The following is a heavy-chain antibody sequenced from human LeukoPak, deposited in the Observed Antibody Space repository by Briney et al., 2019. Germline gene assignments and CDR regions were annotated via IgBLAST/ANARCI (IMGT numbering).Heavy chain of an antibody. Sequence: PSQTLSLTCTVSGGSISSGDYYWSWIRQPPGKGLEWIGYIYYSGSTNYNPSLKSRVTISVDTSKNQFSLKLSSVTAADTAVYYCARQIVVVPAATGPDAFDIWGQGTMVTVSS. CDR1: GGSISSGDYY. CDR2: IYYSGST. V-gene: IGHV4-30-4*08. CDR3: ARQIVVVPAATGPDAFDI. D-gene: IGHD2-2*01. J-gene: IGHJ3*02.